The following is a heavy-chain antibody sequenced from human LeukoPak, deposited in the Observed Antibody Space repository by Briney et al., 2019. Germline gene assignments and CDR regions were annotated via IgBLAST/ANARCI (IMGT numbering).Heavy chain of an antibody. CDR2: IYNTETT. CDR3: ARVRQWLGTYYFDF. V-gene: IGHV4-30-4*01. D-gene: IGHD6-19*01. CDR1: EGAVSRGDYY. J-gene: IGHJ4*02. Sequence: SHILSLTYYISEGAVSRGDYYWGWVRKPPGKSLEWIGFIYNTETTYYNTSFQSRPTISIHTSENQFSLNLSSVTAADTAVYYCARVRQWLGTYYFDFWGQGTLVTVSS.